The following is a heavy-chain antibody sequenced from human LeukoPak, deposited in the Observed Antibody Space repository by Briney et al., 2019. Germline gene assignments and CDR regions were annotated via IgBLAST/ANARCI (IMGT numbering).Heavy chain of an antibody. J-gene: IGHJ5*02. V-gene: IGHV3-7*02. CDR3: AKADCSTTSCYFDP. D-gene: IGHD2-2*01. CDR1: GFTFNSFW. CDR2: IKQDGSEK. Sequence: GGSLRLSCAASGFTFNSFWMSWVRQAPGKGLEWVANIKQDGSEKYYVDSVKGRFTISRDNFKNTLYLQMNSLRAEDTAVYYCAKADCSTTSCYFDPWGQGTLVTVSS.